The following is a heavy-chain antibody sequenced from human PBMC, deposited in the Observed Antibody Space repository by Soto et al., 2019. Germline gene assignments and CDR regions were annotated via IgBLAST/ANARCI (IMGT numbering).Heavy chain of an antibody. J-gene: IGHJ6*03. CDR3: ARMDRSYYYYMDV. CDR2: INHSGST. Sequence: SETLSLTCAVYGGSFSGYYWSWIRQPPGKGLEWIGEINHSGSTNYKPSLKSRVSISVDTSKNQFSLKLSSVTAADTAVYYCARMDRSYYYYMDVWGKATTVTVSS. D-gene: IGHD3-16*02. CDR1: GGSFSGYY. V-gene: IGHV4-34*01.